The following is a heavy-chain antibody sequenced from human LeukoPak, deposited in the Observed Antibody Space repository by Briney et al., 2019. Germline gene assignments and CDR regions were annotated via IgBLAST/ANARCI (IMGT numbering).Heavy chain of an antibody. CDR1: GFTFSSYW. V-gene: IGHV3-74*01. D-gene: IGHD3-3*01. CDR3: ARVLDFWSGYYTGVNNFDY. J-gene: IGHJ4*02. Sequence: PGGSLRLSCAASGFTFSSYWMHWVCQAPGKGLVWVSRINSDGSSTSYADSVKGRFTISRDNAKNTLYLQMNSLRAEDTAVYYCARVLDFWSGYYTGVNNFDYWGQGTLVTVSS. CDR2: INSDGSST.